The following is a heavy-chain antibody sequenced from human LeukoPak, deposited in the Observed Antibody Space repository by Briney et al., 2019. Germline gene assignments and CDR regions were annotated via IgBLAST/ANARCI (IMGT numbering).Heavy chain of an antibody. Sequence: ASVKVSCKASGGTFSSYAISWVRQSPGQGLEWMGGIIPIFGTANYAQKFQGRVTITTDESTSTAYMELSSLRSEDTAAYYCARGRNCCYYYYMDVRGKGTTVTVYS. CDR3: ARGRNCCYYYYMDV. V-gene: IGHV1-69*05. D-gene: IGHD1-14*01. J-gene: IGHJ6*03. CDR2: IIPIFGTA. CDR1: GGTFSSYA.